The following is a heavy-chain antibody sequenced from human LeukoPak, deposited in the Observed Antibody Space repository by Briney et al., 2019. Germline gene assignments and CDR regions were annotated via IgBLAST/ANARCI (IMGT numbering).Heavy chain of an antibody. CDR3: ARVSPYGDYFDY. CDR2: IYSGGST. J-gene: IGHJ4*02. D-gene: IGHD4-17*01. Sequence: GGSLRLSCAASGFTVSSNYMSWVRQAPGKGLEWVSVIYSGGSTYYADSVKGRFTISRDNSKNTLYLQMNSLRAEDTAVYYCARVSPYGDYFDYRGQGTLVTVSS. V-gene: IGHV3-66*02. CDR1: GFTVSSNY.